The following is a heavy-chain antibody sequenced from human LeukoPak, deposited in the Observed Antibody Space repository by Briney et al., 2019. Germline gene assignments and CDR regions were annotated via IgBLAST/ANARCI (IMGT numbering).Heavy chain of an antibody. Sequence: SQTLSLTCAVSGGSISSGGYSWSWIRQPPGKGLEWNGYIYHCGSTYYNPSLKIRVTISVDRSKNQFSLKLSSVTAADTAVYYCARGSYDFWSGYSPGWFDPWGQGTLVTVSS. CDR2: IYHCGST. CDR3: ARGSYDFWSGYSPGWFDP. D-gene: IGHD3-3*01. V-gene: IGHV4-30-2*01. J-gene: IGHJ5*02. CDR1: GGSISSGGYS.